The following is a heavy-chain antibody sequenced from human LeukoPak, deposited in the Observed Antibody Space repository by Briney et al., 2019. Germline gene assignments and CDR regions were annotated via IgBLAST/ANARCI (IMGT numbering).Heavy chain of an antibody. Sequence: PSETLSLTCTVSGYSISSGYYWGWIRQPPGKGLEWIGSIYHSGSTYYNPSLKSRVTISVDTSKNQFSLKLSSVTAADTAVYYCASAGHYYDSSGYYPHMDVWGKGTTVTVSS. CDR3: ASAGHYYDSSGYYPHMDV. D-gene: IGHD3-22*01. V-gene: IGHV4-38-2*02. CDR2: IYHSGST. J-gene: IGHJ6*03. CDR1: GYSISSGYY.